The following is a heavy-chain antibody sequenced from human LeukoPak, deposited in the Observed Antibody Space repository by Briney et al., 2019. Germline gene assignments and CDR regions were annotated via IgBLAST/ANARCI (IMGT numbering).Heavy chain of an antibody. CDR1: GYTLTSYG. CDR2: ISAYNGNT. J-gene: IGHJ4*02. Sequence: GASVEVSCKASGYTLTSYGISWVRQAPGQGLEWMGWISAYNGNTNYAQRVQGGVTMTTDTSTSTAYMELRSLRSDDTAVYYCARDLWDDYWGQGTLVTVSS. CDR3: ARDLWDDY. D-gene: IGHD3-16*01. V-gene: IGHV1-18*01.